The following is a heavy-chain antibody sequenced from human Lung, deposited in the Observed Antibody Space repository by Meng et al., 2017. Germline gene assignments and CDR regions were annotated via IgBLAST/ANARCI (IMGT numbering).Heavy chain of an antibody. CDR3: ARGPTTMAHDFDY. J-gene: IGHJ4*02. D-gene: IGHD4-11*01. V-gene: IGHV4-34*01. Sequence: QVERQQWCAGLWKPSETLPLTCVGSGWSFSDYYWSWIRQPPGKGLEWIGEINHSGSTNYNPSLESRATISVDTSQNNLSLKLSSVTAADSAVYYCARGPTTMAHDFDYWGQGTLVTVSS. CDR2: INHSGST. CDR1: GWSFSDYY.